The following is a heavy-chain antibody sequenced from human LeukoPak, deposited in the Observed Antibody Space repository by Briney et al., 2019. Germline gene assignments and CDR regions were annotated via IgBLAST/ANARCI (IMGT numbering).Heavy chain of an antibody. CDR2: IKGDGSTK. Sequence: GGSLRLSCGASGFXFSSYWITWVRQAPGKGLEWVASIKGDGSTKFYVDSLKGRFTISRDNAKNSLYLQMNSLRGEDTALYYCAGWVITPYYGMDVWGQGTTVTVSS. CDR3: AGWVITPYYGMDV. V-gene: IGHV3-7*05. D-gene: IGHD3-16*01. J-gene: IGHJ6*02. CDR1: GFXFSSYW.